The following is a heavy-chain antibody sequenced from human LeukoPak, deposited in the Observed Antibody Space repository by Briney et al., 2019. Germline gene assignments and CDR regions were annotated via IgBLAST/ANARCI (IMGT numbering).Heavy chain of an antibody. D-gene: IGHD2-15*01. CDR1: GFTFSNAW. J-gene: IGHJ3*02. Sequence: GGSLRLSCAASGFTFSNAWMTWVRQAPGKGREWIGRILSRSDGGTTDFAAPVKGRFTISRDDSQDTLFLQMNSLKTEDTAVYYCTTGLLTNDAFDIWGQGTMVTVSS. CDR2: ILSRSDGGTT. V-gene: IGHV3-15*01. CDR3: TTGLLTNDAFDI.